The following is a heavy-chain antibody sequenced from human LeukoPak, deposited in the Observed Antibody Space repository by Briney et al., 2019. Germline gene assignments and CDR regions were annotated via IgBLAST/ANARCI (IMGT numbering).Heavy chain of an antibody. V-gene: IGHV7-4-1*02. CDR1: GYTFTSYA. CDR3: AREVHDYSNYVLTPGPIDYYYMDV. D-gene: IGHD4-11*01. J-gene: IGHJ6*03. CDR2: INTNTGNP. Sequence: GASVKVSCKASGYTFTSYAMNWVRQAPGQGLEWMGWINTNTGNPTYAQGFTGRFVFSLDTSVSTAYLQISSLKAEDTAVYYCAREVHDYSNYVLTPGPIDYYYMDVWGKGTTVTVSS.